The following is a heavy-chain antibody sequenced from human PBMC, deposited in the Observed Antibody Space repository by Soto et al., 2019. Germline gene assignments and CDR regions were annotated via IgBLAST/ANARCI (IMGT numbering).Heavy chain of an antibody. Sequence: QVQLQESGPGLVKPSGTLSLTCAVSSGSISSSNWWSWVRQPPGKGLEWIGEIYHSGSTNYNPSLERRVTISVAKSKNQFSLKRSSVTAADTAVYYGARAGYCSGGSCQNAFDIWGQGTMVTVSS. V-gene: IGHV4-4*02. CDR3: ARAGYCSGGSCQNAFDI. CDR1: SGSISSSNW. CDR2: IYHSGST. J-gene: IGHJ3*02. D-gene: IGHD2-15*01.